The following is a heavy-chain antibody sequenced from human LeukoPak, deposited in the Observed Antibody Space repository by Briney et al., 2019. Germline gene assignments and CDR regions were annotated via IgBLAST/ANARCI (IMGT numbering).Heavy chain of an antibody. Sequence: GGSLRLSCAASGFTFSNYWMHWVRQAPGKGLVWVSRISSDERSTTYADSVKGRFTISRDNAKNTLYLKMNTLRAEDTAIYFCARGGFTGTSCPYFDYWGQGTLVTVSS. CDR1: GFTFSNYW. CDR2: ISSDERST. V-gene: IGHV3-74*01. D-gene: IGHD2-2*01. CDR3: ARGGFTGTSCPYFDY. J-gene: IGHJ4*02.